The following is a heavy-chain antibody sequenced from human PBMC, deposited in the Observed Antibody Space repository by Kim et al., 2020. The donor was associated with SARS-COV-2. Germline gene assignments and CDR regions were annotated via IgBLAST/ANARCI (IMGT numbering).Heavy chain of an antibody. CDR2: SYYSWST. V-gene: IGHV4-59*13. Sequence: SETLSLTCTVSGGSISSYYWSWIRQPPGKGLEWIGSSYYSWSTNYNPSLKSRVTISVDTSKNQFSLKLSSVTAADTAVYYCAGLRLETYYWYFDLWGRGTLVTVSS. CDR1: GGSISSYY. D-gene: IGHD5-12*01. J-gene: IGHJ2*01. CDR3: AGLRLETYYWYFDL.